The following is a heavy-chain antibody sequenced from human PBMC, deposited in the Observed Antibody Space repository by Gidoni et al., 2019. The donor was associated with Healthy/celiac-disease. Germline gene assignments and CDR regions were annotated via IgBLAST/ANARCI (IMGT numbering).Heavy chain of an antibody. J-gene: IGHJ4*02. CDR2: VDPEDGET. CDR3: ATIYGDSPYGDY. D-gene: IGHD4-17*01. Sequence: EVQLVQSGAEAKKPGATVKISCKASGYTCTDYYMHGVQQAPGKGLEWMGLVDPEDGETIYAEKFQGRVTITADTSTDTAYRELSSLRSEDTAVYYCATIYGDSPYGDYWGQGTLVTVSS. V-gene: IGHV1-69-2*01. CDR1: GYTCTDYY.